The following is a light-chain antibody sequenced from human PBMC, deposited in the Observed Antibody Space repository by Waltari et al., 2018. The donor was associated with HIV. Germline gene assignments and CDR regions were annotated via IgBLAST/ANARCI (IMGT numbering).Light chain of an antibody. J-gene: IGKJ4*01. CDR3: QQYNSYPLT. V-gene: IGKV1-5*03. CDR2: KAS. Sequence: DTQMTQSPDTLSASVGARVTIVCRANESLSSWLAWYQQRPGMRPKLLIYKASVLERGVSARFSGSGSGTNFALTISDLRADDVATYFCQQYNSYPLTFGGGTKVEI. CDR1: ESLSSW.